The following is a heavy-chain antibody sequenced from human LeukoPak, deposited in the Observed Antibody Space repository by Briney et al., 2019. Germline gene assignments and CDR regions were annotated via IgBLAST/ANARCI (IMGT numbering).Heavy chain of an antibody. CDR3: ARARGGKAITMITNWFDP. Sequence: SETLSLTCTVSGGSISSGSYYWSWIRQPAGKGLEWIGRIYTSGSTNYNPSLKSRVTISVDTSKNQFSLKLSSVTAADTAVYYCARARGGKAITMITNWFDPWGQGTLVTVSS. V-gene: IGHV4-61*02. CDR2: IYTSGST. CDR1: GGSISSGSYY. D-gene: IGHD3-22*01. J-gene: IGHJ5*02.